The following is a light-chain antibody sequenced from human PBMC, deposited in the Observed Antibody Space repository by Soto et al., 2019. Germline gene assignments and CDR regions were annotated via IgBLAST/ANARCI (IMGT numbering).Light chain of an antibody. Sequence: QSVLTQPPSASGTPGQRVTISCSGSNSNIGRNTVNWYQQLPGTAPKVLINSNDQRPSGVPDRFSGSKSGTSASLAISGLQSEDEADSYCAAWDDILNGYVFATGTKVTVL. CDR1: NSNIGRNT. CDR3: AAWDDILNGYV. CDR2: SND. V-gene: IGLV1-44*01. J-gene: IGLJ1*01.